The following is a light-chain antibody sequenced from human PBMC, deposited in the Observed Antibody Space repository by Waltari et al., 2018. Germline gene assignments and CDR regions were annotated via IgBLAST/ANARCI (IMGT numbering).Light chain of an antibody. CDR1: PTLLYISNNKNY. V-gene: IGKV4-1*01. CDR3: QQYYDIPYT. J-gene: IGKJ2*01. CDR2: WAP. Sequence: DIVMTQSPESLAVSLGERATIRCKSSPTLLYISNNKNYLSWYQQKPGQPPRLLMYWAPTRESGVPDRFSGSGSGTDFTLTIGSLQAEDVAVYYCQQYYDIPYTFGQGTKLEIK.